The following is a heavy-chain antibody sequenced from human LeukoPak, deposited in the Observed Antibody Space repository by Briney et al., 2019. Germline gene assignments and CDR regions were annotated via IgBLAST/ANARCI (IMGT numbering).Heavy chain of an antibody. Sequence: PGGSLRLSCAASGFTFSDYYMSWIRQAPGRGLEWVSYISSSSSYTNYADSVKGRFTISRDNGENSLYLQMNSLRAEDTAVYYCARGTYCSGGSCYFDYWGQGTLVTVSS. V-gene: IGHV3-11*06. CDR1: GFTFSDYY. CDR3: ARGTYCSGGSCYFDY. D-gene: IGHD2-15*01. CDR2: ISSSSSYT. J-gene: IGHJ4*02.